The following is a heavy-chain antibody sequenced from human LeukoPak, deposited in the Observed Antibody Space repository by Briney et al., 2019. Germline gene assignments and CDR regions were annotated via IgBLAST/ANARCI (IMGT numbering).Heavy chain of an antibody. D-gene: IGHD2-15*01. Sequence: GGSLRLSCAASGFTFSDYYMDWVRQAPGKGLEWVAVISYDGSNKYYADSVKGRFTISRDNSENTLYLQMNSLRAEDTAVYYCARTLGYCSGGSCYRNYYYYYGMDVWGQGTTVTVSS. V-gene: IGHV3-30-3*01. CDR3: ARTLGYCSGGSCYRNYYYYYGMDV. J-gene: IGHJ6*02. CDR2: ISYDGSNK. CDR1: GFTFSDYY.